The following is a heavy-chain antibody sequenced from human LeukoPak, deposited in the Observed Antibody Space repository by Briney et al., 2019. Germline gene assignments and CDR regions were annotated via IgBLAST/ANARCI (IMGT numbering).Heavy chain of an antibody. Sequence: SQTLSLTCAVSGGSISSGGYSWSWIRQPPGKGLEWIGYIYHSGSTYYNPSLKSRVTISVDRSKNQFSLKLSSVTAADTAVYYCAKQDYDILTGYCGYWGQGTLVTVSS. CDR3: AKQDYDILTGYCGY. CDR2: IYHSGST. J-gene: IGHJ4*02. CDR1: GGSISSGGYS. V-gene: IGHV4-30-2*01. D-gene: IGHD3-9*01.